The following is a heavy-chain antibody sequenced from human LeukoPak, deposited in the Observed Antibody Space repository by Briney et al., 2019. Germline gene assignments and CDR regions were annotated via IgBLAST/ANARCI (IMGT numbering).Heavy chain of an antibody. V-gene: IGHV4-34*01. Sequence: SQTLSLTCAVYGGSFSGHAWSWIRQPPGKGLEWIGEINHSGNINYNPSLKSRVTLSVDTSKNQFSLKLSSVTAADTAVYYCARVRGAVAVDYWGQGTLVTVSS. CDR3: ARVRGAVAVDY. J-gene: IGHJ4*02. CDR2: INHSGNI. CDR1: GGSFSGHA. D-gene: IGHD6-19*01.